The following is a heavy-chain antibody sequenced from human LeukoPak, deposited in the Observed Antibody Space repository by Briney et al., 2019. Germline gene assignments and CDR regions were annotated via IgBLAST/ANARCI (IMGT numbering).Heavy chain of an antibody. CDR3: ARDGVLDYDILTGYQYYYYGMDV. CDR2: ISSSGSTI. V-gene: IGHV3-11*01. CDR1: GFTFSDYY. Sequence: PGGSLRLSCAASGFTFSDYYMSWIRQAPGKGLEWVSYISSSGSTIYYADSVKGRFTISRDNAKNSLYLQMNSLRAEDTAVYYCARDGVLDYDILTGYQYYYYGMDVWGQGTTVTVSS. J-gene: IGHJ6*02. D-gene: IGHD3-9*01.